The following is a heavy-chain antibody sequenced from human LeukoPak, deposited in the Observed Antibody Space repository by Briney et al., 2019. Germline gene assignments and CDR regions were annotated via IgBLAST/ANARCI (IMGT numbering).Heavy chain of an antibody. CDR3: AKVYCAGDCYVHYFDY. Sequence: GRSLRLSCAASGFTFSTYGMHWVRQAPGKGLEWVAAMWYDGSKKYYAESVKGRFTISRDNSKNTLYLQMNSLRAEDTAVYYCAKVYCAGDCYVHYFDYWGQGTLVTVSS. CDR2: MWYDGSKK. D-gene: IGHD2-21*02. J-gene: IGHJ4*02. CDR1: GFTFSTYG. V-gene: IGHV3-33*06.